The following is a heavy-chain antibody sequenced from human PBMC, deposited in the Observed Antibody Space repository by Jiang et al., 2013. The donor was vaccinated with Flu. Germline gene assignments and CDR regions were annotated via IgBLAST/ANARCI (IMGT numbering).Heavy chain of an antibody. D-gene: IGHD2-2*01. V-gene: IGHV4-39*01. J-gene: IGHJ5*02. CDR2: IYHSGTT. Sequence: LLKPSETLSLTCTVSGASINRSPYYWNWVRQSPGKRLEWIGNIYHSGTTQYSPSLSNRVTLSVDPSKNQFSLQLTSVTAADTAIYYCARHPPYTSLDHWGHGILVTVSS. CDR1: GASINRSPYY. CDR3: ARHPPYTSLDH.